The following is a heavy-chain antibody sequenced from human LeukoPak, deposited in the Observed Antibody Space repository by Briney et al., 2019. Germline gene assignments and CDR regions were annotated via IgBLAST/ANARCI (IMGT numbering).Heavy chain of an antibody. V-gene: IGHV3-48*03. CDR1: GFTFRSYE. Sequence: GGSLRLSCSASGFTFRSYEMIWVRQAPGKGLEWVSDIDTSGDTIHYADSVKGRFTISRDDAKNSLYLQMNSLRAEDTALYYFARGVGRAWYYYYMDVWGKGTTVTVSS. CDR3: ARGVGRAWYYYYMDV. J-gene: IGHJ6*03. D-gene: IGHD3-10*01. CDR2: IDTSGDTI.